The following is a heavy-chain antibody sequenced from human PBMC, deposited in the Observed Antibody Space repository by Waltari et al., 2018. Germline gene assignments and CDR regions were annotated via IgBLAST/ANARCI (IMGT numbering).Heavy chain of an antibody. V-gene: IGHV1-58*02. J-gene: IGHJ5*02. Sequence: QMQLVQSWPEVKKPGTSVKVSCKASGFTFRSSAIQWVRQARGQGLEVIGWIVVGSGNTNYAQKFQERVTITRDMSTSTAYMELSSLGSDDTAVYYCAADSGGYSGYEFDLWGQGTLVTVSS. CDR2: IVVGSGNT. CDR3: AADSGGYSGYEFDL. CDR1: GFTFRSSA. D-gene: IGHD5-12*01.